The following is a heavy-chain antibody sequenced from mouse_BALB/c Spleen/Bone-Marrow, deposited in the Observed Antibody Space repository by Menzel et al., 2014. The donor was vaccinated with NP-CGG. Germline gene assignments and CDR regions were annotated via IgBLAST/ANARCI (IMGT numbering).Heavy chain of an antibody. Sequence: EVQVVESGGGLVQPGGSLKLSCAASGFTFSSFVMSWVRQTPEKRLEWVASISSGGSMYYSDSGKGQFIIARDNARNILYRQMSSLRSEDTAMYYCARDCYGSSHFDYWGQGSTLTVSS. V-gene: IGHV5-6-5*01. J-gene: IGHJ2*01. CDR3: ARDCYGSSHFDY. CDR1: GFTFSSFV. D-gene: IGHD1-1*01. CDR2: ISSGGSM.